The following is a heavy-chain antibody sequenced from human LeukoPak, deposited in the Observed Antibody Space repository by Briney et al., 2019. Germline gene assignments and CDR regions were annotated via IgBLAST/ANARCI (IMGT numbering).Heavy chain of an antibody. CDR3: GGSSGYYYVLY. Sequence: GGSLRLSCVASGFTFSSYAMHWVRQAPGKGLEWVAVISYDGSNKYYADSVKGRFTISRDNSKNTLYLQMNSLRAEDTAVYYCGGSSGYYYVLYWGQGTLVTVSS. V-gene: IGHV3-30-3*01. CDR1: GFTFSSYA. D-gene: IGHD3-22*01. CDR2: ISYDGSNK. J-gene: IGHJ4*02.